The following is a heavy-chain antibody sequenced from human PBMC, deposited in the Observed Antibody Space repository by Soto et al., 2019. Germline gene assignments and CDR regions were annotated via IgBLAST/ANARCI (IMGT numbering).Heavy chain of an antibody. D-gene: IGHD6-19*01. CDR1: GFTFSSYA. Sequence: PGGSLRLSCAASGFTFSSYAMSWVRQAPGKGLEWVSAISGSGGSTYYADSVKGRFTISRDNSKNTLYLQMNSLRAEDTAVYYCAKDPLLPGIAVAGTFDYWGQGTLVTV. CDR2: ISGSGGST. V-gene: IGHV3-23*01. CDR3: AKDPLLPGIAVAGTFDY. J-gene: IGHJ4*02.